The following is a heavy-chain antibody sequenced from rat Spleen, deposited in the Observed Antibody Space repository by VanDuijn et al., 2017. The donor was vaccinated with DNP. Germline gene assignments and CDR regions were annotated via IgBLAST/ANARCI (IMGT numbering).Heavy chain of an antibody. CDR3: ARLRVGTGYFDY. D-gene: IGHD1-7*01. V-gene: IGHV5-7*01. J-gene: IGHJ2*01. CDR1: GITFSDHN. Sequence: EVQLVESGGGLVQPGRSLKLSCAVSGITFSDHNMAWVRQAPKKSLEWVATISYDGSDTYYRDSMKGRFTISRDNAKSTLYLQMDSLRSEDTATYYCARLRVGTGYFDYWGQGVMVTVSS. CDR2: ISYDGSDT.